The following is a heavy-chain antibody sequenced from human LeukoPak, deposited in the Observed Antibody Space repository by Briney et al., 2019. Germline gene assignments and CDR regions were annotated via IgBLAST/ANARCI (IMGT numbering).Heavy chain of an antibody. Sequence: PGGSLRLSCAAVGFTFSSYSMDWVRQAPGQGLEWVSSIRGSGGSTYHADSVKGRFTISRDNSKNTLYLQMNSLRAEDTAVYYCAKDLNSGGSYDAFDIWGQGTMVTVSS. V-gene: IGHV3-23*01. CDR1: GFTFSSYS. D-gene: IGHD2-15*01. CDR2: IRGSGGST. CDR3: AKDLNSGGSYDAFDI. J-gene: IGHJ3*02.